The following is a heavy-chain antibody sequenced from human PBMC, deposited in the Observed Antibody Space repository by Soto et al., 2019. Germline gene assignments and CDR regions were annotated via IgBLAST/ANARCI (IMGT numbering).Heavy chain of an antibody. D-gene: IGHD3-10*01. CDR2: IYYSGST. J-gene: IGHJ6*03. V-gene: IGHV4-59*01. Sequence: QVQLQESGLGLVKPSETLSLTCTVSGGSISSYYWSWIRQPPGKGLEWIGCIYYSGSTNYNPPLKRWVALTVDTSKPQCSMKLSSVTAADPAVYYRARGSKGAYGVRYYYYMGVWGKGTTVTVSS. CDR3: ARGSKGAYGVRYYYYMGV. CDR1: GGSISSYY.